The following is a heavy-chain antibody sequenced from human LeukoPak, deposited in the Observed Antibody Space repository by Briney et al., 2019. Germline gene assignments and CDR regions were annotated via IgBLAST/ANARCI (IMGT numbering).Heavy chain of an antibody. J-gene: IGHJ6*04. D-gene: IGHD2-2*01. CDR2: IRYDGSNK. CDR3: AKDESPLVPSVMDV. V-gene: IGHV3-30*02. Sequence: PGGSLRLSCAASGFTFSNYWMHWVRQAPGKGLEWVAFIRYDGSNKYYADSVKGRFTISRDNSKNTLYLQMNSLRAEDTAVYYCAKDESPLVPSVMDVWGKGTTVTVSS. CDR1: GFTFSNYW.